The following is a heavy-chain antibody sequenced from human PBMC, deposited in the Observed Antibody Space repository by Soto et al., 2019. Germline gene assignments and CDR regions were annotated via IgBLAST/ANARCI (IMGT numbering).Heavy chain of an antibody. CDR1: GGSISSSSYY. D-gene: IGHD3-9*01. V-gene: IGHV4-39*01. Sequence: QLQLQESGPGLVKPSETLSLTCTVSGGSISSSSYYWGWIRQPPGKGLEWIGSIYYSGSTYYNQSLKSRVTISVDTSKNQFSLKLSSVTAADTAVYYSATTPLRYFDWLAFDYWGQGTLVTVSS. CDR3: ATTPLRYFDWLAFDY. CDR2: IYYSGST. J-gene: IGHJ4*02.